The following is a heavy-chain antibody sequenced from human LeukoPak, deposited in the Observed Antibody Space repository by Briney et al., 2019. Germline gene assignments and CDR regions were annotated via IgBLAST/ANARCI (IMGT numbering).Heavy chain of an antibody. CDR2: IWYDGSNK. CDR1: GFTFSSYG. Sequence: GVSLRLSCAASGFTFSSYGMHWVRQAPGKGLEWVAFIWYDGSNKYYADSVKGRFTISRDNSKNTLYLQMNSLRAEDTAVYYCAKDQLYGGYEGFLGFRYWGQGTLVTVSS. D-gene: IGHD5-12*01. J-gene: IGHJ4*02. CDR3: AKDQLYGGYEGFLGFRY. V-gene: IGHV3-30*02.